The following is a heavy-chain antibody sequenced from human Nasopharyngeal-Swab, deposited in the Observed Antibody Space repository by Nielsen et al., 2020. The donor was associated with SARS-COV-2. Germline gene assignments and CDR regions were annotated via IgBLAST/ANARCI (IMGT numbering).Heavy chain of an antibody. D-gene: IGHD5-18*01. Sequence: GGSLRLSCAASGFTFSSYSTNWVRQAPGKGLEWVSSISSSSSYIYYTDSVKGRFTISRDNAKNSLYLQMNSLRAEDTAVYYCASPRGYSYGAFDYWGQGTLVTVSS. CDR1: GFTFSSYS. J-gene: IGHJ4*02. CDR3: ASPRGYSYGAFDY. V-gene: IGHV3-21*01. CDR2: ISSSSSYI.